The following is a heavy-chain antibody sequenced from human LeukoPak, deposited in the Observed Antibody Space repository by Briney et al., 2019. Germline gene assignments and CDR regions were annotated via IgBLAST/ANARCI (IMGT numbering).Heavy chain of an antibody. J-gene: IGHJ3*02. Sequence: SETLSLTCTVSGGSISSGGYYWSWIRQHPGKGLEWIGYIYYSGSTYYNPSLKSRVTISVDTSKNQFSLKLSSVTAADTAVYYCASRWYTTGTTDAFDIWGQGTMVTVSS. CDR1: GGSISSGGYY. V-gene: IGHV4-31*03. CDR3: ASRWYTTGTTDAFDI. CDR2: IYYSGST. D-gene: IGHD1-1*01.